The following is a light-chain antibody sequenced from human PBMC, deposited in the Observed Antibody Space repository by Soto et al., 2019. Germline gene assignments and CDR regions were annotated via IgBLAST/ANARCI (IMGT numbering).Light chain of an antibody. CDR3: QQYYGTPHT. J-gene: IGKJ2*01. V-gene: IGKV4-1*01. CDR1: QSVLYSPNNKNY. CDR2: WAS. Sequence: DIVMTQSPDSLAVSLGERATINCKSSQSVLYSPNNKNYLAWYQQKPGHPPKLLIYWASSRESGVPDRFSGSGFGTDFALTICSLQAEDVAVYYCQQYYGTPHTFGQGTKLEIK.